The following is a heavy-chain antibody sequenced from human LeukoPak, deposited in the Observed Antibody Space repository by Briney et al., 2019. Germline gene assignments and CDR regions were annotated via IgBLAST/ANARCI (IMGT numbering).Heavy chain of an antibody. V-gene: IGHV4-4*02. Sequence: SETLSLTCAVSGGSISSSNWWSWVRQPPGKGLEWIGEIYHSGSTNYNPSLKSRVTISVDKSKNQFSLKLSSVTAADTAVYYCARTVRRTYYYDSSGYYFQHWGQGTLVTVSS. CDR1: GGSISSSNW. CDR2: IYHSGST. D-gene: IGHD3-22*01. CDR3: ARTVRRTYYYDSSGYYFQH. J-gene: IGHJ1*01.